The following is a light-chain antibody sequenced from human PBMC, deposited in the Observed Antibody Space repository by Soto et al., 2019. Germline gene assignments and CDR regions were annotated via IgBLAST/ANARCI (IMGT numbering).Light chain of an antibody. J-gene: IGLJ1*01. V-gene: IGLV1-40*01. CDR1: SSNIGAGYD. CDR3: QSYDSTLSARDV. Sequence: QSVLTQPPSVSGAPGQRVTISCTGSSSNIGAGYDVHWYQQRPGTAPKLLIFGNINRPSGVPDRFSGSKSGTSASLAITGLQAEDEGDYYCQSYDSTLSARDVFGTETKVTVL. CDR2: GNI.